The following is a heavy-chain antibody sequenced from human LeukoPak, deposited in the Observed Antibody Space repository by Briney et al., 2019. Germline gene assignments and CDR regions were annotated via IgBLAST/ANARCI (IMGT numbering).Heavy chain of an antibody. CDR1: GYSISSGYY. Sequence: SETLSLTCTVSGYSISSGYYWGWIRQPPGKGLEWIGYIYYSGSTNYNPSLKSRVTISVDTSKNQFSLKLSSVTAADTAVYYCARHILGYCSSTSCYGGPPPYGMDVWGQGTTVTVSS. D-gene: IGHD2-2*01. V-gene: IGHV4-38-2*02. CDR3: ARHILGYCSSTSCYGGPPPYGMDV. CDR2: IYYSGST. J-gene: IGHJ6*02.